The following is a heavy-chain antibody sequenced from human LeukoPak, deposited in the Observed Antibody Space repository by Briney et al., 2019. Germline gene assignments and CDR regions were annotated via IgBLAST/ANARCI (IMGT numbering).Heavy chain of an antibody. CDR3: ARSGYGDFDFDY. V-gene: IGHV3-74*01. D-gene: IGHD4-17*01. CDR1: GFTFSSYW. CDR2: INSDGSST. Sequence: PGGSLRLSCAASGFTFSSYWMHWVRQAPGKGLVWVSRINSDGSSTSYADSVKGRFTISRDNAKNTLYLQMNSLRAEDTAVYYCARSGYGDFDFDYWGQGTLVTVSS. J-gene: IGHJ4*02.